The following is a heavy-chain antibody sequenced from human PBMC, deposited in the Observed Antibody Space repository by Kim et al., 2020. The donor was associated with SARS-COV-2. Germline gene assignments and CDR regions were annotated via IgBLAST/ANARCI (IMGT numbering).Heavy chain of an antibody. J-gene: IGHJ4*02. D-gene: IGHD3-10*01. V-gene: IGHV3-21*01. CDR2: ISSSSSYI. CDR1: GFTFSSYS. CDR3: ARAMYYYGSGSYWAPWY. Sequence: GGSLRLSCAASGFTFSSYSMNWVRQAPGKGLEWVSSISSSSSYIYYADSVKGRFTISRDNAKNSLYLQMNSLRAEDTAVYYCARAMYYYGSGSYWAPWYWGQGTLVTVSS.